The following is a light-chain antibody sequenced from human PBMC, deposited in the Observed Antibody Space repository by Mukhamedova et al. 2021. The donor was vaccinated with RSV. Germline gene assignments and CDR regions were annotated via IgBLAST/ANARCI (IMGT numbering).Light chain of an antibody. CDR3: QHYGSSPYS. J-gene: IGKJ2*03. Sequence: ATLSCRASQSINSQYLAWYQQRPGQAPRLLISGASGRATDIPDRFSYSGSGTDFTLTIKRLEPEDFAVYYCQHYGSSPYSFGQGT. CDR2: GAS. V-gene: IGKV3-20*01. CDR1: QSINSQY.